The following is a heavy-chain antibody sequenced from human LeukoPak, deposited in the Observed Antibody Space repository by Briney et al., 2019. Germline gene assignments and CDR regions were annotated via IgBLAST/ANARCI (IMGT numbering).Heavy chain of an antibody. CDR1: GYTFTSYG. Sequence: ASVKVSCKASGYTFTSYGISWVRQALGQGLEWMGWISAYNGNTNYAQKLQGRVTMTTDTSTSTAYMELRSLRSDDTAVCYCARDSWILTGYSVDYWGQGTLVTVSS. CDR2: ISAYNGNT. D-gene: IGHD3-9*01. V-gene: IGHV1-18*04. J-gene: IGHJ4*02. CDR3: ARDSWILTGYSVDY.